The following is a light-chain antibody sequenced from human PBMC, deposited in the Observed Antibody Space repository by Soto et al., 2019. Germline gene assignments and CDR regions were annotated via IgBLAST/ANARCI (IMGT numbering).Light chain of an antibody. J-gene: IGKJ3*01. CDR3: QQSYSAPFT. Sequence: DIQMTQSPSSLSASVGDRVTITCRASQTISNYLNWYQQKPGKAPNLLILAASSLQSGVPSRFSGSGSGTDFTLTIDSLQPEDFAAYYCQQSYSAPFTFXPGTKVDIK. CDR1: QTISNY. CDR2: AAS. V-gene: IGKV1-39*01.